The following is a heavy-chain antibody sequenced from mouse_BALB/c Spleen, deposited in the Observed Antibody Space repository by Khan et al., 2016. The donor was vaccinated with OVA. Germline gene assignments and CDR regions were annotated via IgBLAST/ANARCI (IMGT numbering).Heavy chain of an antibody. Sequence: QIQLVQSGPGLVQPSQSLSITCTVSGFSLTSYGVHWVRQSPGKGLEWLGVIWSGGSTDYNAAFISSLSISKDNSKSQVFFKMNSLQANDSAIYYCARDYDYDEGLAYWGQGTLVTVSA. V-gene: IGHV2-2*02. J-gene: IGHJ3*01. CDR3: ARDYDYDEGLAY. CDR1: GFSLTSYG. CDR2: IWSGGST. D-gene: IGHD2-4*01.